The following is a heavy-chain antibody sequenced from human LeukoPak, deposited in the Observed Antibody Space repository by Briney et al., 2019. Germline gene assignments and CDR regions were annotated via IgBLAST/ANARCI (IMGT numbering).Heavy chain of an antibody. V-gene: IGHV3-23*01. Sequence: GGSLRLSCAASGFTFSSYAMIWVRQAPGKGLEWVSIISASGGTTDYADSVKGRFSISRDNSKNTLYLQMNNARAEDTSIYYCAKRGLQWSFDYWGQGTLVAVSS. CDR3: AKRGLQWSFDY. CDR1: GFTFSSYA. J-gene: IGHJ4*02. D-gene: IGHD2-21*02. CDR2: ISASGGTT.